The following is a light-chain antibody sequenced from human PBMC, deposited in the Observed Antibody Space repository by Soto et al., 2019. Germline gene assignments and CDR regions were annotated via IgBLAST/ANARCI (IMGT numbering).Light chain of an antibody. CDR3: SSYTSSSTVV. J-gene: IGLJ2*01. V-gene: IGLV2-14*03. CDR2: DVS. Sequence: QSALTQPASVSGSPGQSITISCTGTSSDVGGYNYVSWYQHHPGKAPKLMIYDVSNGPSGVSNRFSGSKSGNTASLTISGLQAADEADYYCSSYTSSSTVVFGGGTKLTVL. CDR1: SSDVGGYNY.